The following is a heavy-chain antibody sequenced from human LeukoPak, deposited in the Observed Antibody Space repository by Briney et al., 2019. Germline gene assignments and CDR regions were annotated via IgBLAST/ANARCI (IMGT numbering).Heavy chain of an antibody. V-gene: IGHV3-13*01. CDR2: IRTASDT. CDR1: GFTFSSFN. CDR3: ARGQPREKYYYMDV. J-gene: IGHJ6*03. D-gene: IGHD6-13*01. Sequence: RGSLRLSCAASGFTFSSFNMNWVRQTTGQGLEWVSTIRTASDTYYPGSVEGRFTLSRDNAKNTLYLQMNSLPAGDTAVYYCARGQPREKYYYMDVWGKGTTVTVSS.